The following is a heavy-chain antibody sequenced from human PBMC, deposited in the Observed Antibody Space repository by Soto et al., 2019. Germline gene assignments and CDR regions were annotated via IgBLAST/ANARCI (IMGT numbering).Heavy chain of an antibody. CDR2: ISGYNGNT. J-gene: IGHJ2*01. CDR1: GYTFTSYG. D-gene: IGHD2-2*01. Sequence: QVQLVQSGAEVKKPGASVKVSCKASGYTFTSYGICWVRQAPGQGLEWMGWISGYNGNTNYAQNLQGRVTMTTDTSTRTVYMELRSLRSDDTAVYSCARRCSSTTCLDLWGRGPLVLVSS. V-gene: IGHV1-18*01. CDR3: ARRCSSTTCLDL.